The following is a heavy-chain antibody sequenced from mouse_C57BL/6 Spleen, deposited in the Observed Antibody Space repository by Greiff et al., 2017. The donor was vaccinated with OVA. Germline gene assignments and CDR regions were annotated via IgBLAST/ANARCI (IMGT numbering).Heavy chain of an antibody. D-gene: IGHD2-2*01. V-gene: IGHV1-82*01. Sequence: QVQLQQSGPELVKPGASVKISCKASGYAFSSSWMNWVKQRPGKGLEWIGRIYPGDGDTNYNGKFKGKATLTADKSSSTAYMQLSSLTSEDSAVYFCARWGGYDENYFDYWGQGTTLTVSS. CDR2: IYPGDGDT. J-gene: IGHJ2*01. CDR1: GYAFSSSW. CDR3: ARWGGYDENYFDY.